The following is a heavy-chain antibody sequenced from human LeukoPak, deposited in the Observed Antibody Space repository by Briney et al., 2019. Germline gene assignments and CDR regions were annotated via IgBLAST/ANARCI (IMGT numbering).Heavy chain of an antibody. J-gene: IGHJ4*02. V-gene: IGHV1-2*02. Sequence: ASVKVSCKASRYTLTVHFMQWVRPAPGQGLEWMGWINPNSGGTNYAQKFQGRVTMTRDRSISTAYMKLSRILSDDTAVYCCARTLNAPYEHVRSGYYYFNYWGQGTLVTVSS. CDR2: INPNSGGT. CDR1: RYTLTVHF. CDR3: ARTLNAPYEHVRSGYYYFNY. D-gene: IGHD3-3*02.